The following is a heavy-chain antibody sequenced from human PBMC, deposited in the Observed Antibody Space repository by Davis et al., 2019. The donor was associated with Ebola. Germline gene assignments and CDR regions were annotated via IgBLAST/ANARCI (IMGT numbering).Heavy chain of an antibody. J-gene: IGHJ6*02. CDR1: GFTFSSYN. Sequence: PGGSLRLSCAASGFTFSSYNMNWVRQAPGKGLEWVSSISIGNDYIYYADSVKGRFTISRDNAKNSLYLQMNSLRAEDTAVYYCARDWYGMDVWGQGTTVTVS. V-gene: IGHV3-21*01. CDR2: ISIGNDYI. CDR3: ARDWYGMDV.